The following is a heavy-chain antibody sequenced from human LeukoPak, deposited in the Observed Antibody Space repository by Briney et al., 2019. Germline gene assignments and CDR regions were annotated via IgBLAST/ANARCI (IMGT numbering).Heavy chain of an antibody. Sequence: SETLSLTCAVYGGSFSGYYWSWIRQPPGKGLEWIGEINHSGSTNYNPSLKSRVTISVDTSKNQFSLKLSSVTAADTAVYYCARGKSKLRYFDRSPRYWGQGTLVTVSS. J-gene: IGHJ4*02. CDR1: GGSFSGYY. D-gene: IGHD3-9*01. V-gene: IGHV4-34*01. CDR3: ARGKSKLRYFDRSPRY. CDR2: INHSGST.